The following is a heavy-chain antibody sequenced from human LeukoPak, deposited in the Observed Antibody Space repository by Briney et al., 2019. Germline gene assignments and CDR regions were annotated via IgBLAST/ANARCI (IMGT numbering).Heavy chain of an antibody. Sequence: GGSLRLSCAASGFTFSTYAMSWVRQAPGKGLEWVSGISSSGVITYYADSVKGRFTISRDNSKNTLYLQMNSLRAEDTAVYYCAKLSGWDRWFDHWGQGTLVTVSS. CDR3: AKLSGWDRWFDH. V-gene: IGHV3-23*01. J-gene: IGHJ5*02. CDR2: ISSSGVIT. CDR1: GFTFSTYA. D-gene: IGHD6-19*01.